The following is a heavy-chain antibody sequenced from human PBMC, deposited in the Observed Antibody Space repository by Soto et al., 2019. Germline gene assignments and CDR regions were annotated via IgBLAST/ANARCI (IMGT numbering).Heavy chain of an antibody. CDR3: AREEWELVRGNWYFDL. V-gene: IGHV3-53*02. D-gene: IGHD1-26*01. J-gene: IGHJ2*01. CDR1: GFTVSSNY. Sequence: EVQLVETGGGLIQPGGSLRLSCAASGFTVSSNYMSWVRQAPGKGLEWVSVIYSGGSTYYADSVKGRFTISRDNSKNTLYLQMNSLRAEDTAVYYCAREEWELVRGNWYFDLWGRGTLVTVSS. CDR2: IYSGGST.